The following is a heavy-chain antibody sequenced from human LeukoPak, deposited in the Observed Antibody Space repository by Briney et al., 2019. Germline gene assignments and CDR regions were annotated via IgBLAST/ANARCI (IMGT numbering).Heavy chain of an antibody. CDR2: ISDSGGHT. CDR1: GFTFSNYA. CDR3: AKNRGYPSFDY. J-gene: IGHJ4*02. V-gene: IGHV3-23*01. D-gene: IGHD3-10*01. Sequence: PGESLRLSCAASGFTFSNYAMSWVRQALGKGLEWVSAISDSGGHTYYADSVKGRFTVSRDNSKNTLYLQMNSLRAEDTAVYYCAKNRGYPSFDYWGQGTLVTVSS.